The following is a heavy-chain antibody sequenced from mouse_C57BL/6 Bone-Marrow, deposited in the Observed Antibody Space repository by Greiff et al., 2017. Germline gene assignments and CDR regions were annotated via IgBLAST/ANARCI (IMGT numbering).Heavy chain of an antibody. CDR3: ARDPTVVATKRYYYAMDY. J-gene: IGHJ4*01. CDR1: GYTFTSYW. V-gene: IGHV1-55*01. CDR2: IYPGSGST. Sequence: QVQLQQPGAELVKPGASVKMSCKASGYTFTSYWITWVKQRPGQGLEWIGDIYPGSGSTNYNEKFKSKDTLTVDTSSSTAYMQLSSLTSEDSAVYYCARDPTVVATKRYYYAMDYWGQGTSVTVSS. D-gene: IGHD1-1*01.